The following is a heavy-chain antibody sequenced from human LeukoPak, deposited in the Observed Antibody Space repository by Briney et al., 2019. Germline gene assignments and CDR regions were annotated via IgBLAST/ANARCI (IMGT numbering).Heavy chain of an antibody. CDR1: GGSISSGSDY. D-gene: IGHD3-10*01. Sequence: TTSETLSLTCTVSGGSISSGSDYWSWIRQPAGKGLEWIGRIYTSGSTNYNPSLKSRVTISVDTSKNQFSLKLSSVTAADTAVYYCARGLEGYYGPVYGMDVWGQGTTVTVSS. V-gene: IGHV4-61*02. J-gene: IGHJ6*02. CDR3: ARGLEGYYGPVYGMDV. CDR2: IYTSGST.